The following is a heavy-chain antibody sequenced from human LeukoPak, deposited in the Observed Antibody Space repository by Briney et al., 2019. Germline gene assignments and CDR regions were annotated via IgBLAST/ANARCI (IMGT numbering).Heavy chain of an antibody. J-gene: IGHJ4*02. CDR1: GFRFSAYV. Sequence: PGGSLRLSCAASGFRFSAYVMNWVRQAPGKGLEWVSTISSSSSYMYYADSVKGRFTISRDNAKNSLYLQMNSLRAEDGAVYYCAREDYGSGFPTMDNWGQGTLVTVSS. CDR3: AREDYGSGFPTMDN. CDR2: ISSSSSYM. V-gene: IGHV3-21*01. D-gene: IGHD3-10*01.